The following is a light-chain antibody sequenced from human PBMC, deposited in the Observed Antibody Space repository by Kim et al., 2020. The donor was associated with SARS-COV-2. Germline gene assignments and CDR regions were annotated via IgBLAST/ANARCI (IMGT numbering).Light chain of an antibody. Sequence: VSPGESDTLPRMASESVSDNLAWYVQTAGRAPSLLTYGASTKATDIPASFRGSGSGTEFTLIITTLQSEDFALYYCQQDKIWPPLTFGGGNKLEI. J-gene: IGKJ4*01. CDR3: QQDKIWPPLT. CDR2: GAS. CDR1: ESVSDN. V-gene: IGKV3D-15*01.